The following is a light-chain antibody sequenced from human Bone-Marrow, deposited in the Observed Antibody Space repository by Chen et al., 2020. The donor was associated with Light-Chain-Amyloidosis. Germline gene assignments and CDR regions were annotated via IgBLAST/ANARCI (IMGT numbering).Light chain of an antibody. CDR3: QVWDRSSDRPV. J-gene: IGLJ3*02. Sequence: SYVLTPPSSVSVAPGQTATIACVGNNIGSTSVHWYQPTPGQAPLLVVYDDSDRPSGIPERLSGSNSGNTATLTISRVEAGDEADYYCQVWDRSSDRPVFGGGTKLTVL. CDR1: NIGSTS. V-gene: IGLV3-21*02. CDR2: DDS.